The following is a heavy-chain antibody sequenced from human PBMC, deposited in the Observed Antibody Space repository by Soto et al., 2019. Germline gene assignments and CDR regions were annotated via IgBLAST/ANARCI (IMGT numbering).Heavy chain of an antibody. CDR1: GGTFSSYA. CDR3: AKVAQGDPLMSDYGMDV. Sequence: ASVKVSCKASGGTFSSYAISWVRQAPGQGLEWMGGIIPIFGTANYAQKFQGRVTITADKSTSTAYMELSSLRAEDTAVYYCAKVAQGDPLMSDYGMDVWGQGTTVTVSS. D-gene: IGHD2-21*02. CDR2: IIPIFGTA. J-gene: IGHJ6*02. V-gene: IGHV1-69*06.